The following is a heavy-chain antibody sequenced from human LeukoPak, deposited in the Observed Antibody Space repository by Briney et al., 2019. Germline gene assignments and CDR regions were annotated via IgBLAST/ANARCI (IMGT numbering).Heavy chain of an antibody. V-gene: IGHV3-74*01. Sequence: GGSLRLSCAASGFTFDDYGMSWVRQAPGKGLVWVSRINSDGSNTSYADSVKGRFTISRDNAKNTLHLQMNSLRAEDTAVYYCAKAYFFPDYWGQGTLVTVSS. CDR3: AKAYFFPDY. CDR1: GFTFDDYG. J-gene: IGHJ4*02. D-gene: IGHD2/OR15-2a*01. CDR2: INSDGSNT.